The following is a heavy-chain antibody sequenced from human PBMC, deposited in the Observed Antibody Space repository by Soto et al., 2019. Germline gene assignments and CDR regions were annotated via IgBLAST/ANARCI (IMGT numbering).Heavy chain of an antibody. J-gene: IGHJ5*02. D-gene: IGHD3-16*01. CDR3: VRDPGTGNRYWGGFDH. CDR1: GGSVSSGSYY. Sequence: PSEPRSLTCTVSGGSVSSGSYYWSWILHPPGKGLEWIGYIYYSVSTNYNPSLKSRVTISVDTSKNHFSLKLSSVTAADTAVYYVVRDPGTGNRYWGGFDHWLQGPRGTV. V-gene: IGHV4-61*01. CDR2: IYYSVST.